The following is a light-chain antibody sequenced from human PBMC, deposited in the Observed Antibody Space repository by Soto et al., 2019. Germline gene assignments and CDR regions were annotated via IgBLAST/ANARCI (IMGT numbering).Light chain of an antibody. CDR3: SSYTSSNTYV. Sequence: QSVLTQPASVSGSPGQSITISCTGTSSDVGGYKYVSWYQQHPGKAPKLIIFEASNRPSGVSNRFSASKSVNTASLTISGLQTEDEADYFCSSYTSSNTYVFGTGTKVTVL. CDR1: SSDVGGYKY. CDR2: EAS. J-gene: IGLJ1*01. V-gene: IGLV2-14*01.